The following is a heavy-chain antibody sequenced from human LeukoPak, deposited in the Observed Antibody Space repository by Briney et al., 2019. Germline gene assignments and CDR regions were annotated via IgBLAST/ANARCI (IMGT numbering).Heavy chain of an antibody. CDR2: IYYSGSS. V-gene: IGHV4-59*08. CDR1: GGSISSYY. J-gene: IGHJ4*02. Sequence: SETLSLTRTVSGGSISSYYWSWIRQPPGKGLEWIGYIYYSGSSNYNPSLKSRVTISVDTSKNQFSLKLSSVTAADTAVYYCARHAWDGYNYWYYFDYWGQGTLVTVSS. D-gene: IGHD5-24*01. CDR3: ARHAWDGYNYWYYFDY.